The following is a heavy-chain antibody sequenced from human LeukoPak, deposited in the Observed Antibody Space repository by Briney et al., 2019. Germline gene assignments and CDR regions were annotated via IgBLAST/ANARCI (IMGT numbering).Heavy chain of an antibody. Sequence: ASVTVSCKSSGYTYTTYGITWVRQAPGQGLEWMGWISVYNGKTKYAQKLQGRVIITADTSTTTAYMELWSLRGDDTAIYYCARGGEGPYGNYAPDSWGQGTLVTVSS. CDR3: ARGGEGPYGNYAPDS. J-gene: IGHJ5*01. V-gene: IGHV1-18*01. D-gene: IGHD3-10*01. CDR2: ISVYNGKT. CDR1: GYTYTTYG.